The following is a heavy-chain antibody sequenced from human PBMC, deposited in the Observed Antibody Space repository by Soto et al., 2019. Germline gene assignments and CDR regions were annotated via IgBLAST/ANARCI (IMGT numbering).Heavy chain of an antibody. J-gene: IGHJ4*02. V-gene: IGHV1-3*01. CDR3: ATGLSTGF. D-gene: IGHD4-17*01. CDR1: GFTSLSYA. CDR2: INAGVDGT. Sequence: ASVKVSCKASGFTSLSYAFHWVRQAPGQGPQWLGWINAGVDGTIYSQRYQGRLKITRDSSANIVYLQMNSLKIEDTAVYYCATGLSTGFWGQGSLVTVSS.